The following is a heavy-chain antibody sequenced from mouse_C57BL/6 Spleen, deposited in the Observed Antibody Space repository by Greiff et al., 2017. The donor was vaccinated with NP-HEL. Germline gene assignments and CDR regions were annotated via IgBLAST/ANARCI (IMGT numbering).Heavy chain of an antibody. Sequence: VKLVESGPELVKPGASVKISYKASGYAFSSSWMNWVKQRPGKGLEWIGRIYPGDGDTNYNGKFKGKATLTADKSSSTAYMQLSSLTSEDSAVYFCARVTTAIYYFDYWGQGTTLTVSS. CDR3: ARVTTAIYYFDY. D-gene: IGHD1-2*01. CDR2: IYPGDGDT. V-gene: IGHV1-82*01. J-gene: IGHJ2*01. CDR1: GYAFSSSW.